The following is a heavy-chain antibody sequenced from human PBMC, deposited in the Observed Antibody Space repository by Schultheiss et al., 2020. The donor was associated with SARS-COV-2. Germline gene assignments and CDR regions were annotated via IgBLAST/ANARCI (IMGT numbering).Heavy chain of an antibody. J-gene: IGHJ6*02. Sequence: GGSLRLSCAASGFTFSSYSMHWVRQAPGKGLEWVSSISSSSSYIYYADSVKSRFTISRNNAKNSRYLEMNSLRAEDTAVYYCARDYGFGEFNYYGLDVWGQGTTVTVAS. CDR1: GFTFSSYS. CDR2: ISSSSSYI. D-gene: IGHD3-10*01. V-gene: IGHV3-21*01. CDR3: ARDYGFGEFNYYGLDV.